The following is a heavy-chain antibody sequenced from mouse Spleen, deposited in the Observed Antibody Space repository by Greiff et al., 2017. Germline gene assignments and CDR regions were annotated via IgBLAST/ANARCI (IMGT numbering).Heavy chain of an antibody. CDR1: GFTFSSYT. CDR2: ISNGGGST. D-gene: IGHD2-10*02. CDR3: ASQYGIAWFAY. V-gene: IGHV5-12-2*01. J-gene: IGHJ3*01. Sequence: EVKLVESGGGLVQPGGSLKLSCAASGFTFSSYTMSWVRQTPEKRLEWVAYISNGGGSTYYPDTVKGRFTISRDNAKNTLYLQMSSLKSEDTAMYYCASQYGIAWFAYWGQGTLVTVSA.